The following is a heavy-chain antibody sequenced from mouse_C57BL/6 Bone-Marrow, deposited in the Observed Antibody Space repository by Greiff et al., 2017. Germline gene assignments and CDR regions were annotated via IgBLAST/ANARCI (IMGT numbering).Heavy chain of an antibody. V-gene: IGHV1-69*01. CDR1: GYTFTSYW. CDR2: IDPSDCYT. CDR3: LLRRVYWFFDV. J-gene: IGHJ1*03. D-gene: IGHD2-4*01. Sequence: VQLQQPGAELVMPGASVKLSCKASGYTFTSYWMHWVKQRPGQGLEWIGEIDPSDCYTNYNQKFKGTTTLTVDKSSSTAYMHLCSLTSEVSAVYYCLLRRVYWFFDVWGTGTTVTVSS.